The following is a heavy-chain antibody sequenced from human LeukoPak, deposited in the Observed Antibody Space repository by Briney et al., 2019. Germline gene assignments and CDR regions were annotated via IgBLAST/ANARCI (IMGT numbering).Heavy chain of an antibody. D-gene: IGHD5-24*01. CDR2: ISSSGSTI. J-gene: IGHJ4*02. CDR1: GFTFSDYY. CDR3: ARDTVATINDY. V-gene: IGHV3-11*01. Sequence: GGSLRLSCAASGFTFSDYYISWIRQAPGKGLEWVSYISSSGSTIYYADSVKGRFTISRDNAKNSLYLQMNSLRAEDTAVYYCARDTVATINDYWGQGTLVTVSS.